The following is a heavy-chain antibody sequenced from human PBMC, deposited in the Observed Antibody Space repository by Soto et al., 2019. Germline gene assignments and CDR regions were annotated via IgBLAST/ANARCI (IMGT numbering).Heavy chain of an antibody. Sequence: GGSLSLSCVVSGFTFSSYSMNWVRQAPGKGLEWVSYISSTSSITYYANSVKGRFTISRDNSKNTLYLQMGSLRAEDMAVYYCARDPDSSGYYYFDYWGQGTLVTVSS. J-gene: IGHJ4*02. D-gene: IGHD3-22*01. CDR2: ISSTSSIT. CDR1: GFTFSSYS. V-gene: IGHV3-48*01. CDR3: ARDPDSSGYYYFDY.